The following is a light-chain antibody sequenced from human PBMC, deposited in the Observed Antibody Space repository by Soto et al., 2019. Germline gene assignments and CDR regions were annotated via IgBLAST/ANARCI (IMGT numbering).Light chain of an antibody. CDR2: DVS. CDR3: SSYTTSNTRQIV. CDR1: SSDVGGYNY. J-gene: IGLJ1*01. Sequence: QSVLTQPASVSGSPGQSITISCTGTSSDVGGYNYVSWYQHHPGKAPKLMIFDVSNRPSGVSNRFSGSKSGNTASLTISGLQPDDEADYYCSSYTTSNTRQIVFGTGTKVTDL. V-gene: IGLV2-14*03.